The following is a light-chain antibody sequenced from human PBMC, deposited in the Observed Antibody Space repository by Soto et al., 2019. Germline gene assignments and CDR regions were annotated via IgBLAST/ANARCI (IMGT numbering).Light chain of an antibody. J-gene: IGLJ1*01. V-gene: IGLV2-14*01. CDR1: SSDIGAYNY. Sequence: QSVLTQPASVSGSPGPSITISCTGTSSDIGAYNYVSWYQQYPGKAPKLMIYGVTTRPSGVSNRFSGSKTDNTASLTISGLQAEDEAYYYCFSHRRGDSHVFGTGTKLTVL. CDR2: GVT. CDR3: FSHRRGDSHV.